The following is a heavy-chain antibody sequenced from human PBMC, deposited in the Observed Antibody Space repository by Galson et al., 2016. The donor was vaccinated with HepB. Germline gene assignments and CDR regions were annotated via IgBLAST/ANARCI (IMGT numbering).Heavy chain of an antibody. CDR1: GGTFRSFA. CDR3: AREDSENEYS. D-gene: IGHD5-12*01. V-gene: IGHV1-69*13. CDR2: VIPMFATP. J-gene: IGHJ4*02. Sequence: SVKVSCKASGGTFRSFAINWLRQAPGKGLEWMGVVIPMFATPTYAQKFQGRVTLTADESTNTAYMVLSSLGYDDTAVYYCAREDSENEYSWGQGTLVTVSS.